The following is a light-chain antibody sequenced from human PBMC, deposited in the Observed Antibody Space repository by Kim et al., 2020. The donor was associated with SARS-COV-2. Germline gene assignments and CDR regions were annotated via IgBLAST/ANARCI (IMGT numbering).Light chain of an antibody. CDR3: QQYAYRLA. CDR2: GAS. CDR1: QSISCN. J-gene: IGKJ5*01. V-gene: IGKV3-15*01. Sequence: SPGARAPLPCWTSQSISCNLAWYHQKPGHAPWVLMYGASARAACIPAIFSVGGSGTLFTLTSSHRQSEDFAVHYCQQYAYRLAFGQRTRLQ.